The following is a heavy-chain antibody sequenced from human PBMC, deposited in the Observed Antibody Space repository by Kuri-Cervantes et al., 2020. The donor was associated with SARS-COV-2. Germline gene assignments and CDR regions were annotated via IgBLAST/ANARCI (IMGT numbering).Heavy chain of an antibody. J-gene: IGHJ5*02. CDR1: GGSISSDSFF. Sequence: SETLSLTCTVSGGSISSDSFFWVWIRQPPGKGLEWIGSIYYSGATYYNPSLKSRVIISVDTSKNQFSLKLNSVTAADTAVYYCARDFWSGYYGGNWFDPWGQGTLVTVSS. CDR2: IYYSGAT. D-gene: IGHD3-3*01. V-gene: IGHV4-39*07. CDR3: ARDFWSGYYGGNWFDP.